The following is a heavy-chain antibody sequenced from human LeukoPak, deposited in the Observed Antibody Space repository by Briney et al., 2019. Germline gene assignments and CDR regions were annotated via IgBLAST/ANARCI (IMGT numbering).Heavy chain of an antibody. Sequence: PSETLSLTCSVSGGPISSYYWSWIRQPAGKGLEWIGRIYPSGSTNYNPSLKSRVTMSVDTSKNQFSLKLSSVTAADTAVYYCAGVGDYALKDWGQGTLVTVSS. CDR1: GGPISSYY. D-gene: IGHD3-16*01. V-gene: IGHV4-4*07. CDR2: IYPSGST. CDR3: AGVGDYALKD. J-gene: IGHJ4*02.